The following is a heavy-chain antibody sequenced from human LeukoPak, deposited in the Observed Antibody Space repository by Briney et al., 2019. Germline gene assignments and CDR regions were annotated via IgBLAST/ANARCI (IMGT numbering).Heavy chain of an antibody. D-gene: IGHD1-1*01. CDR3: VKGLVQTTMSYSVDY. J-gene: IGHJ4*02. CDR2: MSYDGNNK. CDR1: GFTFSSHG. Sequence: PGRSLRLSCAASGFTFSSHGMHWVRRPPGKGLEWVAVMSYDGNNKYYADSVRGRFTISRDNSKNTLHLQMNSLRAEDTAVYYCVKGLVQTTMSYSVDYWGQGALVTVSS. V-gene: IGHV3-30*18.